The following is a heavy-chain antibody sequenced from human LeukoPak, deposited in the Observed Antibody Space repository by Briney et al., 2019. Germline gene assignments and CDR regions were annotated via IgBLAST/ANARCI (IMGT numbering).Heavy chain of an antibody. Sequence: SETLSLTCAVYGGSFSGYYWSWIRQSPGKGLEWIGEINHSGNTNFNPSLKSRVTTSVDTSKSQFSLKLSSVTAADTAVYYCARTSVVTHNIDQWGQGTLVTVSS. CDR1: GGSFSGYY. V-gene: IGHV4-34*01. CDR2: INHSGNT. CDR3: ARTSVVTHNIDQ. D-gene: IGHD2-21*02. J-gene: IGHJ4*02.